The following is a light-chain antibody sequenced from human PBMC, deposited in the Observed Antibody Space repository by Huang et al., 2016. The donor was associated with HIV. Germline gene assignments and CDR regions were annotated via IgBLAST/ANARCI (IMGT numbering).Light chain of an antibody. V-gene: IGKV3D-20*01. CDR1: KSVTGNH. Sequence: EIVLTQTPATLSLSPGERVTLSCGASKSVTGNHFAGYQKKFGLAPRLLIYAASSRATDIPDRFRGSGSGTDFTLTISRLEPEDFAVYYCQQYGSTPLTFGGGTKVEIK. CDR3: QQYGSTPLT. CDR2: AAS. J-gene: IGKJ4*01.